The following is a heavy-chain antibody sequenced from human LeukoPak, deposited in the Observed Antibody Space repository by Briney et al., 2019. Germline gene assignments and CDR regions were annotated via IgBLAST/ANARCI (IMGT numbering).Heavy chain of an antibody. CDR1: GGSISSYY. Sequence: PSETLSLTCTVSGGSISSYYWSWIRQPPGKGLEWIGYIYYSGSTNYNPSLKSRVTISVDTSKNQFSLKLSSVTAADTAVYYCXXXXXXXXXXXXXPRGYYYYYGMDVWGQGTTVTVSS. J-gene: IGHJ6*02. CDR3: XXXXXXXXXXXXXPRGYYYYYGMDV. D-gene: IGHD6-25*01. V-gene: IGHV4-59*01. CDR2: IYYSGST.